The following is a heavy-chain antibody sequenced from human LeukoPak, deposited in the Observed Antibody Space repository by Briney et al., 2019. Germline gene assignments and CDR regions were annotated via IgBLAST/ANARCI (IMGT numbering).Heavy chain of an antibody. Sequence: GGFLRLSCAASGFAFSIHWMHWVRQAPGKGLVWVSRVTGDGSSTIYADSVKGRFTISRDNAKNTLFLQMNSLKTEDTAVYYCARDHGYNFDLWGQGTLVTVSS. D-gene: IGHD5-24*01. CDR3: ARDHGYNFDL. CDR2: VTGDGSST. V-gene: IGHV3-74*01. J-gene: IGHJ4*02. CDR1: GFAFSIHW.